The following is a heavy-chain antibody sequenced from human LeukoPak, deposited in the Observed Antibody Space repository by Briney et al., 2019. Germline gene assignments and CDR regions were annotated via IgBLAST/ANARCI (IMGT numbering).Heavy chain of an antibody. D-gene: IGHD2-15*01. J-gene: IGHJ6*02. CDR1: GFTFSSYS. V-gene: IGHV3-21*01. Sequence: GGSLRLSCAASGFTFSSYSMNWVRQAPGKGLEWVSSISSSSYIYYADSVKGRFTISRDNAKNSLYLQMNSLRAEDTAVYYCARDGNSCSGGSCFHYGMDVWGQGTTVTVSS. CDR3: ARDGNSCSGGSCFHYGMDV. CDR2: ISSSSYI.